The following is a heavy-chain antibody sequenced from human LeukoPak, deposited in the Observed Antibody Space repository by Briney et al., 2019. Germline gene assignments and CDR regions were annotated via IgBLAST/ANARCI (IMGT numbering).Heavy chain of an antibody. CDR1: RYSFTGYY. Sequence: ASVKVSCKASRYSFTGYYMHWVRLAPGQGLEWMGWINVDSGRTKYAEKFQGRVTMTRDTSISTAYMELSRLRSDDTAVYYCARDEGYYNYMDVWGKGTTVSVSS. V-gene: IGHV1-2*02. CDR3: ARDEGYYNYMDV. CDR2: INVDSGRT. J-gene: IGHJ6*03.